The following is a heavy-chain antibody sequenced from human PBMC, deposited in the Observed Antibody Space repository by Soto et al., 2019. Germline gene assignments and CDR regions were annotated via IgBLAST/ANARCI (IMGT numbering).Heavy chain of an antibody. CDR1: GFTFSSYS. CDR2: ISSSSSYI. CDR3: ARGGSSSSYYYYGMDV. J-gene: IGHJ6*02. Sequence: GGSLRLSCAASGFTFSSYSMNWVRQAPGKGLEWVSSISSSSSYIYYADSVKGRFTISRDNAKNSLYLQMNSLRAEDTAVYYCARGGSSSSYYYYGMDVWGQGTTVTVSS. V-gene: IGHV3-21*01. D-gene: IGHD6-6*01.